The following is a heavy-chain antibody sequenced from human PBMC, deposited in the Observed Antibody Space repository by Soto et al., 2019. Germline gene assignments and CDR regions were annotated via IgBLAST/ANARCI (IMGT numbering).Heavy chain of an antibody. V-gene: IGHV1-2*04. CDR3: ARDLLTRAPCGDYRNYYGLDV. D-gene: IGHD4-17*01. CDR1: GYTFTGYY. CDR2: INPNSGGT. Sequence: ASVKVSCKASGYTFTGYYMHWVRQAPGQGLEWMGWINPNSGGTNYAQKFQGWVTMTRDTSISTAYMELSRLRSDDTAVYYCARDLLTRAPCGDYRNYYGLDVWGQGTTVTVSS. J-gene: IGHJ6*02.